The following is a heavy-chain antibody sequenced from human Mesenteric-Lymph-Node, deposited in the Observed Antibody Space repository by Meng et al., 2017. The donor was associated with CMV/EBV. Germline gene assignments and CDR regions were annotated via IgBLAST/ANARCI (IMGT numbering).Heavy chain of an antibody. CDR1: GFTFSSYG. V-gene: IGHV3-30*02. Sequence: GESLKISCAASGFTFSSYGMHWVRQAPGKGLEWVAFIRYDGSNKYYADSVKGRFTISRDNSNNTLYLQMNSLRAEDTAVYYCAREWDYYYGMDVWGQGTTVTVSS. D-gene: IGHD1-26*01. J-gene: IGHJ6*02. CDR3: AREWDYYYGMDV. CDR2: IRYDGSNK.